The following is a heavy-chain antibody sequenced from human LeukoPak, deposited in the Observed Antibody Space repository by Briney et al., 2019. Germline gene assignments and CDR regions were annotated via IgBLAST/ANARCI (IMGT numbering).Heavy chain of an antibody. CDR1: GFTFSSYS. Sequence: SGGSLRLSCAASGFTFSSYSMNWVRQAPGKGLEWVSYISSSSSTIYYADSVKGRFTISRDNAKNSLYLQMNSLRAEDTAVYYCARDFWSGYDQGIDYWGQGTLVTVSS. D-gene: IGHD3-3*01. CDR2: ISSSSSTI. V-gene: IGHV3-48*01. J-gene: IGHJ4*02. CDR3: ARDFWSGYDQGIDY.